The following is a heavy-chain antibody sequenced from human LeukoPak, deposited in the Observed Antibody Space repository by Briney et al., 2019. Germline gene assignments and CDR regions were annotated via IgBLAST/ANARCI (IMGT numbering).Heavy chain of an antibody. CDR3: ARQPRYSSSWFDY. J-gene: IGHJ4*02. CDR1: GGSISSSSSY. D-gene: IGHD6-13*01. CDR2: IYYSGST. Sequence: SETLSLTCSVSGGSISSSSSYWGWIRQPPGKGLEWIGSIYYSGSTYYNPSLKSRVTISVDTSKNQFSLKLSSVTAADTAVYYCARQPRYSSSWFDYWGQGTLVTVSS. V-gene: IGHV4-39*07.